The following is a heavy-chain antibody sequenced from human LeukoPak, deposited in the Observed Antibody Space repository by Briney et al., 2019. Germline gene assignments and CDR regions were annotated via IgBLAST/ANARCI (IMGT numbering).Heavy chain of an antibody. CDR1: GFTFSSYA. CDR2: ISGSGGST. CDR3: AKGSYYDSSGSFYFDY. D-gene: IGHD3-22*01. J-gene: IGHJ4*02. Sequence: GGSLRLSCAASGFTFSSYAMSWVRQAPGKGLEWVSAISGSGGSTYYADSVKGRFTISRDNSKNTLYVQVNSLGTEDTAAYYCAKGSYYDSSGSFYFDYWGQGTLVTVSS. V-gene: IGHV3-23*01.